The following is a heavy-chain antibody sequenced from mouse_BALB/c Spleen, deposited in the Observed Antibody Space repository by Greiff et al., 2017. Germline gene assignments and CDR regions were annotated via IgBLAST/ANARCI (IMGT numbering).Heavy chain of an antibody. J-gene: IGHJ4*01. Sequence: EVKLVESGPGLVKPSQSLSLTCTVTGYSITSDYAWNWIRQFPGNKLEWMGYISYSGSTSYNPSLKSRISITRDTSKNQFFLQLNSVTTEDTATYYGARGGRRGGYYAMDYWGQGTSVTVSS. CDR3: ARGGRRGGYYAMDY. V-gene: IGHV3-2*02. D-gene: IGHD2-12*01. CDR1: GYSITSDYA. CDR2: ISYSGST.